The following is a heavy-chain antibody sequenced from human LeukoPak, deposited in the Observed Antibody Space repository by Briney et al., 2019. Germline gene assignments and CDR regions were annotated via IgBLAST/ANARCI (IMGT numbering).Heavy chain of an antibody. CDR2: ISSSSSYI. Sequence: GSLRLSFAASGFTVSSYSMNWVRQASGKGLEWGSSISSSSSYIYYADSVKGRFTISRDNAKNSLYLQMNSLRAEDTAVYYCARGTDSSGYYSIWGQGTLVTVSS. V-gene: IGHV3-21*01. J-gene: IGHJ4*02. D-gene: IGHD3-22*01. CDR1: GFTVSSYS. CDR3: ARGTDSSGYYSI.